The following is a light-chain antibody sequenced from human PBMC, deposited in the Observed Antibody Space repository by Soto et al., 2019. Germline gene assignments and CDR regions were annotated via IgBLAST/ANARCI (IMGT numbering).Light chain of an antibody. CDR3: CSYAGSDIYV. CDR1: SSNVGSYNL. J-gene: IGLJ1*01. Sequence: QSALTQPASVSGSPGQSITISCTGTSSNVGSYNLVSWYQQRPGKAPTLMIYEDTERPSGVSNRFSASKSGNTASLTISGLQAGDEADYYCCSYAGSDIYVFGTGTKVTVL. V-gene: IGLV2-23*01. CDR2: EDT.